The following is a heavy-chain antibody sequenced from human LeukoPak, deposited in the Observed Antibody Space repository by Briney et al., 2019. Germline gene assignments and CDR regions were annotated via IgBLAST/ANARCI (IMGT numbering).Heavy chain of an antibody. CDR1: GYTFTGYY. J-gene: IGHJ3*02. V-gene: IGHV1-69*13. CDR2: IIPIFGTA. CDR3: ARESIVGATFDI. D-gene: IGHD1-26*01. Sequence: ASVKVSCKASGYTFTGYYMHWVRQAPGQGLEGMGGIIPIFGTANYAQKFQGRVTITADESTSTAYMELSSLRSEDTAVYYCARESIVGATFDIWGQGTMVTVSS.